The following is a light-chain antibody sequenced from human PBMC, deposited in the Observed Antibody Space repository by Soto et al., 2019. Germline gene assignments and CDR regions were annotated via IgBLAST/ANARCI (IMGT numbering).Light chain of an antibody. CDR2: EGV. J-gene: IGLJ1*01. Sequence: QSVLTQPASVSGSPGQSITISCSGTSSNIGGYNIVSWYQQHPGKAPKVIIYEGVKRPSGVSDRFSGSTSGVTASLTISGIQAEDEAEYYCRSYVGATTYVFGSGTKATVL. CDR3: RSYVGATTYV. V-gene: IGLV2-23*01. CDR1: SSNIGGYNI.